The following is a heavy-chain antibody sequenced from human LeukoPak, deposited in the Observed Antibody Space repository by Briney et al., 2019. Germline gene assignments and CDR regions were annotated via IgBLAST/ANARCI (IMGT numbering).Heavy chain of an antibody. V-gene: IGHV4-59*01. CDR3: ARAGQCGGDCYSLDY. Sequence: PSETLSLTCTVSGGSINGYSWTWIRQPPGKGLEWIGYMYYSGSTNYNPSLKSRVTISVGTSKNQFSLKLRSVTAADTAVYYCARAGQCGGDCYSLDYWGQGTLVTVSS. CDR1: GGSINGYS. CDR2: MYYSGST. D-gene: IGHD2-21*02. J-gene: IGHJ4*02.